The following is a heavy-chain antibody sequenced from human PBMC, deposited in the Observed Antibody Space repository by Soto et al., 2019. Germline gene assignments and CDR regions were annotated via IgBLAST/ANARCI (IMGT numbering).Heavy chain of an antibody. V-gene: IGHV4-34*01. J-gene: IGHJ6*03. CDR2: INHSGST. CDR1: GGSFSGYY. D-gene: IGHD4-17*01. Sequence: SETLSLTCAVYGGSFSGYYWSWIRQPPGKGLEWIGEINHSGSTNYNPSLKSRVTISVDTSKNQFSLKLSSVTAADTAVYYCARGLRPTVTTYYYMDVWGKGTTVTVSS. CDR3: ARGLRPTVTTYYYMDV.